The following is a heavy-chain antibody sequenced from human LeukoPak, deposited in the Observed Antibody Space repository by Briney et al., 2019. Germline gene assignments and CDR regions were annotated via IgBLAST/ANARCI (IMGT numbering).Heavy chain of an antibody. J-gene: IGHJ4*02. V-gene: IGHV3-7*01. D-gene: IGHD3-16*01. CDR2: IKQDGSEK. CDR3: ARDLMSDYVWGSSTPSGGFFDY. Sequence: PGGSLRLSCAASGFTFSSYWMSWVRQAPGKGLEWVANIKQDGSEKYYVDSVKGRFTISRDNAKNSLYLQMNSLRAEDTAMYYCARDLMSDYVWGSSTPSGGFFDYWGQGTLVTVSS. CDR1: GFTFSSYW.